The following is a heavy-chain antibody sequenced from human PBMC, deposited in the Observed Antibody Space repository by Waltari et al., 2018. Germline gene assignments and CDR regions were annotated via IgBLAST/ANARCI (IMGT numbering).Heavy chain of an antibody. D-gene: IGHD3-22*01. Sequence: QVQLQQWGAGLLKPSETLSLTCAVYGGSFSGYYWSWIRQPPGKGLEWIGEINHSGSTNYNPSLKSRVTISVDTSKNQFSLKLSSVTAADTAVYYCARAQYYYDSSGYYFYWGQGTLVTVSS. CDR2: INHSGST. V-gene: IGHV4-34*01. CDR3: ARAQYYYDSSGYYFY. J-gene: IGHJ4*02. CDR1: GGSFSGYY.